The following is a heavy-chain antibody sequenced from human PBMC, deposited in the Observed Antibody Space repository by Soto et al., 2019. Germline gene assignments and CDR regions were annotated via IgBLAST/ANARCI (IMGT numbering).Heavy chain of an antibody. CDR3: ARGDYGTGGYPFPYFDY. CDR2: INPDSGAT. D-gene: IGHD2-8*02. Sequence: HEHLVQSGAEVKRPGASLKVSCKASGYSFTGYYIHWVRQAPGQGLEWMGWINPDSGATNYAQNFQGSVTLTSDTSIGTASMDLTSLTSDDTAVYYCARGDYGTGGYPFPYFDYWGQGTLVIVSS. CDR1: GYSFTGYY. J-gene: IGHJ4*02. V-gene: IGHV1-2*02.